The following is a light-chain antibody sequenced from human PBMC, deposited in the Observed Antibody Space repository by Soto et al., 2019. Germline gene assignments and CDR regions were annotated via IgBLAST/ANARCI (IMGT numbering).Light chain of an antibody. Sequence: QSVLTQPPSVSGTPGQRVTMSCSGSSSNIGSNYVFWYQQFPGTAPKLLIYRNDQRPSGVPDRFSGSKSGTSASLAISGLRSEDEADYYCAVWDDSLSGRVFGGGTKLTVL. CDR3: AVWDDSLSGRV. J-gene: IGLJ3*02. CDR2: RND. V-gene: IGLV1-47*01. CDR1: SSNIGSNY.